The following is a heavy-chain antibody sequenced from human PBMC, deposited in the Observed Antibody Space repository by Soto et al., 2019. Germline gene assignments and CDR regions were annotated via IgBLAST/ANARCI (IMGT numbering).Heavy chain of an antibody. Sequence: PGGSLRLSCAASGFTFSSYGMHWVRQAPGKGLEWVAVIWYDGGYKYYVDSVKGRFTISRDHSKNTLYLQMNSLRVEDTAVYYCARDVGYGGKSGWCDRWRQGSLVTVSS. CDR1: GFTFSSYG. J-gene: IGHJ5*02. D-gene: IGHD2-15*01. V-gene: IGHV3-33*01. CDR2: IWYDGGYK. CDR3: ARDVGYGGKSGWCDR.